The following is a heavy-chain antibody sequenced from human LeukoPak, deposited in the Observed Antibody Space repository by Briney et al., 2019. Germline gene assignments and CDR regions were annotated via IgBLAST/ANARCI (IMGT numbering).Heavy chain of an antibody. CDR1: GYSFTSQW. J-gene: IGHJ4*02. CDR2: IHLGNSDT. Sequence: GESLKISCKGSGYSFTSQWIGWVRQMPGKGLEWMGIIHLGNSDTTYSPSFRGQVSISADKSISTAFLQWSSLKASDTAMYYCARHRDTSSFDNGGYSTLDYWGQGTPVTVSS. V-gene: IGHV5-51*01. D-gene: IGHD3-22*01. CDR3: ARHRDTSSFDNGGYSTLDY.